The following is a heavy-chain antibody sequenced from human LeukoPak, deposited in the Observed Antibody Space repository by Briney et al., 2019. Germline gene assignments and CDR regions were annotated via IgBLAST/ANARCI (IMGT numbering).Heavy chain of an antibody. CDR3: AREATYFYDSSGSTHLLGDAFDI. Sequence: GGSLRLSCAASGFIGSSNYMSWVRQAPGKGLEWVSVIYSGGSTYYADPVKGRFTISRDKSKNTLYLQMNSLGAEDTAVYYCAREATYFYDSSGSTHLLGDAFDIWGQGTMVTVSS. J-gene: IGHJ3*02. CDR2: IYSGGST. CDR1: GFIGSSNY. D-gene: IGHD3-22*01. V-gene: IGHV3-66*01.